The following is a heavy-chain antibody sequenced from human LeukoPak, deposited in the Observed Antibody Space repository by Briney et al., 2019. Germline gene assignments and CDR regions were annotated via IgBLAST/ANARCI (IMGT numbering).Heavy chain of an antibody. V-gene: IGHV1-18*01. D-gene: IGHD2-8*01. J-gene: IGHJ4*02. CDR3: ARGANNYCTNGVCYGPGDY. CDR1: GGTFSSYA. CDR2: ISAYNGNT. Sequence: ASVKVSCKASGGTFSSYAISWVRQAPGQGLEWMGWISAYNGNTNYAQKLQGRVTMTTDTSTSTAYMELRSLRSDDTAVYYCARGANNYCTNGVCYGPGDYWGQGTLVTVSS.